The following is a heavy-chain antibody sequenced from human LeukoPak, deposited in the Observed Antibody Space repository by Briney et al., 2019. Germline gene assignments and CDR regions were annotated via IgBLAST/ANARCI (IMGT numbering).Heavy chain of an antibody. CDR3: ASYSNYAQSFDY. D-gene: IGHD4-11*01. Sequence: SETLSLTCAVYGGSFSGYYWSWIRQPPGKGLEWIGEINHSGSTNYNPPLKSRVTISVDTSKNQFSLKLSSVTAADTAVYYCASYSNYAQSFDYWGQGTLVTVSS. J-gene: IGHJ4*02. V-gene: IGHV4-34*01. CDR1: GGSFSGYY. CDR2: INHSGST.